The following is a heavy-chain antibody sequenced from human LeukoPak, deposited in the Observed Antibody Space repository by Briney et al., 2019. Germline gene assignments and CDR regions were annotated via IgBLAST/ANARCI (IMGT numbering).Heavy chain of an antibody. CDR3: ARDPSIGQNYYYYYGMDV. CDR1: GFTFSSYS. J-gene: IGHJ6*02. D-gene: IGHD3-16*02. Sequence: GGSLRLSCAASGFTFSSYSMNWVRQAPGKGLEWVSSISSSSSYIYYADSVKGRFTISRDNAKNSLYLQMNSLRAEDTAVYYCARDPSIGQNYYYYYGMDVWGQGTTVTVSS. V-gene: IGHV3-21*01. CDR2: ISSSSSYI.